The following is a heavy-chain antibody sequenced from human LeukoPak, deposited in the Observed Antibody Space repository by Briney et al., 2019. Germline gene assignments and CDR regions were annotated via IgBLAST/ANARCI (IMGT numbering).Heavy chain of an antibody. CDR3: ARAENDYTKFDP. CDR2: MNPNSGNT. J-gene: IGHJ5*02. D-gene: IGHD4-11*01. V-gene: IGHV1-8*01. Sequence: GASVKVSCKASGYTFTSYGINWVRQATGQGLEWMGWMNPNSGNTGYAQKFQGRVTMTRNTSISTAYMELSSLRSEDTAVYYCARAENDYTKFDPWGQGTLVTVSS. CDR1: GYTFTSYG.